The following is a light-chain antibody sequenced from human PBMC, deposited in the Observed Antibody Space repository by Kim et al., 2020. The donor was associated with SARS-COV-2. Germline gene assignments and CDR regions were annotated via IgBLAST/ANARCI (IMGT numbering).Light chain of an antibody. J-gene: IGKJ1*01. CDR1: RSISNY. Sequence: EVVLTQSPATLSLSPGERATLSCRASRSISNYLAWYQQKPGQPPRLLIYDASDRATGIPVRVSGSGSGTDFTLTISSLEPEDCAVYYCQQRGNWPWTFGQGTKLEIK. CDR2: DAS. V-gene: IGKV3-11*01. CDR3: QQRGNWPWT.